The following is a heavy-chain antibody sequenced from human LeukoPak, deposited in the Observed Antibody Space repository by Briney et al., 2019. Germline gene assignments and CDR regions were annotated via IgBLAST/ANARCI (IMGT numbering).Heavy chain of an antibody. CDR2: ISGSGGST. CDR3: AKRLYSYGYYY. Sequence: GGSLRLSCAASGFTFSSYAMSWVRQAPGKGLEWVSAISGSGGSTYYADSVKGRFTISRDNTKNTLYLQMNSLRAEDTAVYYCAKRLYSYGYYYWGQGTLVTVSS. J-gene: IGHJ4*02. D-gene: IGHD5-18*01. V-gene: IGHV3-23*01. CDR1: GFTFSSYA.